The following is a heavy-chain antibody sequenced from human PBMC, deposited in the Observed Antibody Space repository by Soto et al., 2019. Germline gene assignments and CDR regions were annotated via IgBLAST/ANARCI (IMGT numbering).Heavy chain of an antibody. CDR2: INAGNGNT. J-gene: IGHJ4*02. CDR3: ARGASSSWTSLDY. D-gene: IGHD6-13*01. V-gene: IGHV1-3*01. CDR1: GYSFTSYS. Sequence: ASVNVSCKSSGYSFTSYSVHWVRQAPGQRLEWMGWINAGNGNTKSSQKFQGRVTITRDTSASTAYMELSSLRSEDTAVYYCARGASSSWTSLDYWGQGTLVTVSS.